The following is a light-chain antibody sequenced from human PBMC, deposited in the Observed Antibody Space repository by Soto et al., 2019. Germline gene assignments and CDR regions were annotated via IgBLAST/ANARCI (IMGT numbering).Light chain of an antibody. CDR1: QTISSW. CDR3: QQYNSYSEA. V-gene: IGKV1-5*03. J-gene: IGKJ1*01. CDR2: KAS. Sequence: DIQMTQSPSTLSVSVGYIVTITCRSSQTISSWLAWYQQKPGKAPKLLIYKASTLKSGVPSRFSGSGSGTEFTLTISSLQPDDFETYYCQQYNSYSEAFGQGTKVDIK.